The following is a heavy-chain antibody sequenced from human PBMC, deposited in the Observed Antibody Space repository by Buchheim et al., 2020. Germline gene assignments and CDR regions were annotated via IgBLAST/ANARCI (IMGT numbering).Heavy chain of an antibody. CDR3: ARVFRRYNSNYFDY. CDR2: ISYDGSNE. Sequence: QVQLVESGGGVVQPGGSLRLSCAASGFSFSNYSMDWVRQAPGKGLEWVALISYDGSNEYHADSVKGRFTISRDNSKNTLYLQMNSLKTEDTAVYYCARVFRRYNSNYFDYWGQGTL. CDR1: GFSFSNYS. V-gene: IGHV3-30-3*01. J-gene: IGHJ4*02. D-gene: IGHD6-19*01.